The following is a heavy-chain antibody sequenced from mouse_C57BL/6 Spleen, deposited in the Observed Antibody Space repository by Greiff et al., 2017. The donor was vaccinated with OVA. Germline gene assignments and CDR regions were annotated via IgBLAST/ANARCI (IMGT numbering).Heavy chain of an antibody. J-gene: IGHJ4*01. D-gene: IGHD2-4*01. CDR1: GYAFSSSW. V-gene: IGHV1-82*01. CDR2: IYPGDGDT. Sequence: VQRVESGPELVKPGASVKISCKASGYAFSSSWMNWVKQRPGKGLEWIGRIYPGDGDTNYNGKFKGKATLTADKSSSTAYMQLSSLTSEDSAVYFCAREYYDYLYAMDYWGQGTSVTVSS. CDR3: AREYYDYLYAMDY.